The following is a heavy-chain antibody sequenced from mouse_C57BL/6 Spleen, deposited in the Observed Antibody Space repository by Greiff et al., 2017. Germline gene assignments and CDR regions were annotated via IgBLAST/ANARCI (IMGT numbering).Heavy chain of an antibody. CDR1: GYTFTSYW. CDR3: ARAEGYYAMDY. J-gene: IGHJ4*01. Sequence: VQLQQPGAELVMPGASVKLSCKASGYTFTSYWMHWVKQRPGQGLEWIGEIDPSDSYTNYNKKFKGKSTLTVDKSSSTAYMQLSSLTSEDSAVYYCARAEGYYAMDYWGQGTSVTVSS. V-gene: IGHV1-69*01. CDR2: IDPSDSYT.